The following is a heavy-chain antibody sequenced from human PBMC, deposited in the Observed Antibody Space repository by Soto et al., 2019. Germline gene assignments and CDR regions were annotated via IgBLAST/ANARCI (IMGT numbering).Heavy chain of an antibody. CDR2: ISAYNGNT. V-gene: IGHV1-18*01. Sequence: ASVTVSCKASGYTFTSYGISWVRQATGQVLEWMGWISAYNGNTNYAQKLQGRVTMTTDTSTSTAYMELRSLRSDDTAVYYCARGGGWYGGSDYYYGMDVWGQGTTVTVSS. CDR3: ARGGGWYGGSDYYYGMDV. D-gene: IGHD6-19*01. J-gene: IGHJ6*02. CDR1: GYTFTSYG.